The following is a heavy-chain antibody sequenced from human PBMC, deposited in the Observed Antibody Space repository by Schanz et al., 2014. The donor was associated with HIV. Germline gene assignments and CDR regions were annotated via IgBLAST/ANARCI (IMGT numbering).Heavy chain of an antibody. V-gene: IGHV3-33*08. J-gene: IGHJ4*02. D-gene: IGHD3-22*01. CDR2: IWYDGSNK. CDR1: GFTFSNYA. CDR3: ARGRGTYNSGYYDPLDY. Sequence: VQLVESGGGVVQPGRSLRLSCAVSGFTFSNYAMHWVRQAPGKGLEWVAVIWYDGSNKYYADSVKGRFTISRDNSKNTLYLQLSSLRAEDTAIYYCARGRGTYNSGYYDPLDYWGQGTLVTVSP.